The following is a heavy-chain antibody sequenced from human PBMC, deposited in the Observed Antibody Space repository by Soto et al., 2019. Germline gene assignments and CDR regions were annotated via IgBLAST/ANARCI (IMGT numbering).Heavy chain of an antibody. CDR3: SKDMALKYSSGFYGMDV. J-gene: IGHJ6*02. D-gene: IGHD6-6*01. Sequence: GGPPRLSCAASAFTFDDHAMHWARQAPGEGLEWVSGMNWNGGTIAYADSVKGRFTISRDNAKKFLFLQMNSLRAEDTALYYCSKDMALKYSSGFYGMDVWGQGTTVTVSS. CDR1: AFTFDDHA. V-gene: IGHV3-9*01. CDR2: MNWNGGTI.